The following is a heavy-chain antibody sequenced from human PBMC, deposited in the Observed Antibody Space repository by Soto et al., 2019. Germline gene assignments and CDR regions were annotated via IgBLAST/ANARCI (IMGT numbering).Heavy chain of an antibody. J-gene: IGHJ6*02. CDR2: ISAYNGNT. Sequence: ASVKVSCEASGYTFTSYGISCVRQAPGQGLEWMGWISAYNGNTNYAQKLQGRVTMTTDTSTSTAYMELRSLRSDDTAVYYCARGDVAATTYYYYYGMDVWGQGTTVTVSS. D-gene: IGHD2-15*01. CDR3: ARGDVAATTYYYYYGMDV. CDR1: GYTFTSYG. V-gene: IGHV1-18*01.